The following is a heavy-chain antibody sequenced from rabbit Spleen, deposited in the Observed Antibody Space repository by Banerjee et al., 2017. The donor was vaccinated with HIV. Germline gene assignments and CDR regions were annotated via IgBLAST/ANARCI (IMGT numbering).Heavy chain of an antibody. CDR2: IAAGSSGST. D-gene: IGHD1-1*01. CDR3: ARDLVAVIGWNFSL. V-gene: IGHV1S40*01. Sequence: QSLEESGGDLVKPGASLTLTCTASGFDFSSRYYMCWVRQAPGKGPEWIACIAAGSSGSTYYASWAKGRCTISKTSSTTVTLQMTSLTAADTATYFCARDLVAVIGWNFSLWGPGTLVTVS. CDR1: GFDFSSRYY. J-gene: IGHJ6*01.